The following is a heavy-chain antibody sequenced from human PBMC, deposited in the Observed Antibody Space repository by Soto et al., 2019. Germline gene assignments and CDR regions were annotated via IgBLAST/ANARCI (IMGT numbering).Heavy chain of an antibody. D-gene: IGHD2-15*01. CDR3: ARHSQVAKGYYGMDV. CDR2: IYPGDSDT. CDR1: GYSFTSYW. Sequence: PGESLKISCKGSGYSFTSYWIGWVRQMPGKGLEWMGIIYPGDSDTRYSPSFQGQVTISADKSISTAYLQWSSLKASDTAMYYCARHSQVAKGYYGMDVWGQGTTVTVSS. J-gene: IGHJ6*02. V-gene: IGHV5-51*01.